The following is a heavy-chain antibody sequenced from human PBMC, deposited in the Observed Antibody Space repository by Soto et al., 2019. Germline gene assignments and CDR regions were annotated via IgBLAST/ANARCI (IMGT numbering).Heavy chain of an antibody. CDR3: ARVRAAAGRDFDY. CDR2: IYYSGST. V-gene: IGHV4-31*03. D-gene: IGHD6-13*01. CDR1: GGSISSGGYY. J-gene: IGHJ4*02. Sequence: SETLSLTCTVSGGSISSGGYYWSWIRQHPGKGLEWIGYIYYSGSTYYNPSLKSRVTISVDTSKNQFSLKLSSVAAADTAVYYCARVRAAAGRDFDYWGQGTLVTVSS.